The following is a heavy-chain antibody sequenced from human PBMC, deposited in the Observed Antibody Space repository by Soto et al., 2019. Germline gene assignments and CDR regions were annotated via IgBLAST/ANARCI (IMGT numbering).Heavy chain of an antibody. CDR3: ARGSYPHPSPYYYYYGMDV. CDR1: GGSISSYY. Sequence: SETLSLTCTVSGGSISSYYWSWIRQPPGKGLEWIGYIYYSGSTNYNPSLKSRVTISVDTSKNQFSLKLSSVTAADTAVYYCARGSYPHPSPYYYYYGMDVWGQGTTVTVSS. J-gene: IGHJ6*02. CDR2: IYYSGST. D-gene: IGHD1-26*01. V-gene: IGHV4-59*01.